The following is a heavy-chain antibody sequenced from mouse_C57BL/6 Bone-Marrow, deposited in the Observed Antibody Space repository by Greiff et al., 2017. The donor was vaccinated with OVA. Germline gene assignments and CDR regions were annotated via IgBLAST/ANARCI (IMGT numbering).Heavy chain of an antibody. Sequence: EVKLVESGEGLVKPGGSLKLSCAASGFTFSNYAMSWVRQTPEKRLEWVAYISSGGGYIYYADTVKGRFTFSIDNARNTLYLQMSSLKSEDTAMYYCTRVGAFVLMDYWGQGTSVTVSS. CDR3: TRVGAFVLMDY. D-gene: IGHD6-1*01. J-gene: IGHJ4*01. CDR2: ISSGGGYI. CDR1: GFTFSNYA. V-gene: IGHV5-9-1*02.